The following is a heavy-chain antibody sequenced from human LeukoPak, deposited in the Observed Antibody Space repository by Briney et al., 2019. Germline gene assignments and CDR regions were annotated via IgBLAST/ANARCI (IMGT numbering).Heavy chain of an antibody. Sequence: SETLSLTCTVSGGSISSSSYYWGWIRQPPGKGLEWIGSIYYSGSTYYNPSLKSRVTISVDTSKNQFSLKLSSVTVADTAVYYCARHGPPSIAAAYDYWGQGTLVTVSS. CDR2: IYYSGST. CDR1: GGSISSSSYY. CDR3: ARHGPPSIAAAYDY. J-gene: IGHJ4*02. V-gene: IGHV4-39*01. D-gene: IGHD6-13*01.